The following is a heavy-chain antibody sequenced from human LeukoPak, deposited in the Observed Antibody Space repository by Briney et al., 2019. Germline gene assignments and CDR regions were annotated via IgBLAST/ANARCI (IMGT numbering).Heavy chain of an antibody. CDR3: ARDLLGGGTFDI. V-gene: IGHV3-53*01. Sequence: GGSLRLSCAASGFTVSSNFMNWVRQAPGQGLEWVSDYADSVKGRFTISRDNSKNTLYLQMNSLRAEDTAVYDCARDLLGGGTFDIWGQGTMVTVSS. CDR1: GFTVSSNF. J-gene: IGHJ3*02. D-gene: IGHD3-16*01.